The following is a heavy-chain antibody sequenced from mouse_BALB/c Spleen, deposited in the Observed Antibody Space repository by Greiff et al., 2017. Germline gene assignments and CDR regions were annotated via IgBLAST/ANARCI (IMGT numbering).Heavy chain of an antibody. CDR3: AREAYGSSYRYYAMDY. D-gene: IGHD1-1*01. CDR1: GFTFSDYY. V-gene: IGHV5-4*02. CDR2: ISDGGSYT. Sequence: EVKLMESGGGLVKPGGSLKLSCAASGFTFSDYYMYWVRQTPEKRLEWVATISDGGSYTYYPDSVKGRFTISRDNAKNNLYLQMSSLKSEDTAMYYCAREAYGSSYRYYAMDYWGQGTSVTVSS. J-gene: IGHJ4*01.